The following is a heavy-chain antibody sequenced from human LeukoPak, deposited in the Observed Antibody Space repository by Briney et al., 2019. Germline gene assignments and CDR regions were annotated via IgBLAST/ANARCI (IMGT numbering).Heavy chain of an antibody. V-gene: IGHV3-30*04. Sequence: GGSLRLSCAASGFTFSSYAMHWVRQAPGKGLEWVAVISYDGSNKYYADSVKGRFTISRDNSKNTLYLQMNSLRAEDTAVYYCARVGSGYYYYYYGMDVWGQGTTVTVPS. J-gene: IGHJ6*02. CDR2: ISYDGSNK. D-gene: IGHD3-22*01. CDR1: GFTFSSYA. CDR3: ARVGSGYYYYYYGMDV.